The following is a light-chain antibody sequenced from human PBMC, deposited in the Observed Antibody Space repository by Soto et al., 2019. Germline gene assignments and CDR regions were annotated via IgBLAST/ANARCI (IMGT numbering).Light chain of an antibody. CDR2: EVS. Sequence: QSALTQPPSASESPGQSVTISCTGTSSDVGGYNYVSWYQQHPGKAPKLMIYEVSKRPSGVPDRLSGSKSGNTASLTVSGLQDEDEADYYCSSYSGSNNVVFGGGTKVTVL. J-gene: IGLJ2*01. CDR1: SSDVGGYNY. V-gene: IGLV2-8*01. CDR3: SSYSGSNNVV.